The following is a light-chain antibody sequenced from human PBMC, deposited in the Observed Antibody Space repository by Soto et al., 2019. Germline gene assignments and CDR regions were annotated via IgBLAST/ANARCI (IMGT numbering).Light chain of an antibody. CDR3: QQYAGSPQT. CDR1: QSVRSK. Sequence: EIVLTQSPASLSVSPGERATLSCRASQSVRSKVAWYQQKPGQAPSLVIYDTYIRATGIPARFSGSGSGTDFTLTISRLEPEDFAVYYCQQYAGSPQTFGQGTRLEIK. V-gene: IGKV3-20*01. J-gene: IGKJ5*01. CDR2: DTY.